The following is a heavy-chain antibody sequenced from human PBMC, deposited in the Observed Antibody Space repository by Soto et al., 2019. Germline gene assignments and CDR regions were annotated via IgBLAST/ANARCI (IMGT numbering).Heavy chain of an antibody. CDR3: ARDRGYYDSSGYFDY. V-gene: IGHV3-11*01. D-gene: IGHD3-22*01. J-gene: IGHJ4*02. Sequence: GGSLRLSCAASGFIFSDYYMSWIRQAPGKGLEWISYISSSDNIIYYADSVKGRFTISRDDAKNSLYLQMNSLRAEDTAVYYCARDRGYYDSSGYFDYWGQGTLVTVSS. CDR1: GFIFSDYY. CDR2: ISSSDNII.